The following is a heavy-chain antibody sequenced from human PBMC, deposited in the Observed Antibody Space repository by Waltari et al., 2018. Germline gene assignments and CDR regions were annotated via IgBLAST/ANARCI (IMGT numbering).Heavy chain of an antibody. CDR3: AREAAAGTSYFDY. J-gene: IGHJ4*02. CDR2: IIPSFGTA. V-gene: IGHV1-69*12. Sequence: QVQLVQSGAEVKKPGSSVKVSCKASGGTFSSYAISWVRPAPGQGLEWMGGIIPSFGTANDAQKFQGRVTITADESTSTAYMELGSLRSEDTAVYYCAREAAAGTSYFDYWGQGTLVTVSS. CDR1: GGTFSSYA. D-gene: IGHD6-13*01.